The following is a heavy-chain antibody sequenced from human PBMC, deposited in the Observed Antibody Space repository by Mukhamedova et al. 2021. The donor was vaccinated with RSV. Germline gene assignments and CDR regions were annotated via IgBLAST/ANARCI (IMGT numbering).Heavy chain of an antibody. Sequence: VRQAPGKGLEWLANINQDGSETKYVDSVKGRFTISRDNAKNSLYLQMNNLRAEDSAVYYCARPGSYCSGGGSCFPFRYWGQGILVT. CDR2: INQDGSET. D-gene: IGHD2-15*01. J-gene: IGHJ4*02. CDR3: ARPGSYCSGGGSCFPFRY. V-gene: IGHV3-7*01.